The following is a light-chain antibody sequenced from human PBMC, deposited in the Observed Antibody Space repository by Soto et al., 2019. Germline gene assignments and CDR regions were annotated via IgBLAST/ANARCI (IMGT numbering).Light chain of an antibody. V-gene: IGLV1-40*01. CDR1: SSNIGAGYD. CDR3: HSYASSLSGYV. Sequence: QSVLTQPPSVSGAPGQRVTISCNGSSSNIGAGYDVHWYQQLPGTAPKLLIYGNSNRPSGVPDRFSGSKSGTSASLAITGLQAEDEADYYCHSYASSLSGYVFGGGTKLTVL. CDR2: GNS. J-gene: IGLJ2*01.